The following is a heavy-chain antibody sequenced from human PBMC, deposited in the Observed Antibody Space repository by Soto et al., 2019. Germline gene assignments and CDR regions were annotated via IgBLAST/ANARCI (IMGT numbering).Heavy chain of an antibody. CDR1: GFSLSTSGVG. Sequence: QITLKESGPTLVKPTQTRTLNCTFSGFSLSTSGVGVAWIRQPPGKALEWLALIYWDDDKRYRPSLESRLTITKDTSKNQVVLTMTNMDSVDTATYYCAYLPCSGGSCYWFSFSGMDVWGQGTTVTVSS. D-gene: IGHD2-15*01. CDR2: IYWDDDK. CDR3: AYLPCSGGSCYWFSFSGMDV. V-gene: IGHV2-5*02. J-gene: IGHJ6*02.